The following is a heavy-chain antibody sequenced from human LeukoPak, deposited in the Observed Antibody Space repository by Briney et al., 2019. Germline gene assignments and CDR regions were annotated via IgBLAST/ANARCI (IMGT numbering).Heavy chain of an antibody. D-gene: IGHD1-7*01. J-gene: IGHJ4*02. CDR3: APLLGT. CDR1: GFXFSNHY. V-gene: IGHV3-72*01. CDR2: SRNKANSYST. Sequence: GSLRLSCAASGFXFSNHYMYWVRQAPGKGLEWVGRSRNKANSYSTEYAASVKGRFTISRDDSKNSLYLQMNSLKTEDTAVYCCAPLLGTWGQGTLVTVSS.